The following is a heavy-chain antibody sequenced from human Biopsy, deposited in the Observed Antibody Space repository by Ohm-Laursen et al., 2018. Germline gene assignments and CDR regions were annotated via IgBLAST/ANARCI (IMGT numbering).Heavy chain of an antibody. D-gene: IGHD3-22*01. CDR3: ARDRGYYSDRTVPGYFDL. J-gene: IGHJ2*01. CDR2: IYYTGNT. Sequence: GTLSLTCTVSGGSVSDSFHFWSWIRQPPGKGLQWIGYIYYTGNTDYNPSLQSRVTISVDTSKNHFSLRLRSMTPADTAMYYCARDRGYYSDRTVPGYFDLWGRGTLVTVSS. V-gene: IGHV4-61*03. CDR1: GGSVSDSFHF.